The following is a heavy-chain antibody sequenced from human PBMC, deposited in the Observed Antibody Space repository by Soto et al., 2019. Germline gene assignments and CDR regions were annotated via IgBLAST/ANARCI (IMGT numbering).Heavy chain of an antibody. V-gene: IGHV3-23*01. D-gene: IGHD5-18*01. Sequence: EVHLLESGGNVVQPGGSLRLSCAASGFTFSSYAMNWVRQAPGRGLEWVSPIMANGRNTYYADSGKGRFTISRDRSKNTLYLQLDSLRVEDTAIYYCAKDLSSLGWLALGAPFDSWGQGTLVIVSS. CDR1: GFTFSSYA. CDR2: IMANGRNT. CDR3: AKDLSSLGWLALGAPFDS. J-gene: IGHJ4*02.